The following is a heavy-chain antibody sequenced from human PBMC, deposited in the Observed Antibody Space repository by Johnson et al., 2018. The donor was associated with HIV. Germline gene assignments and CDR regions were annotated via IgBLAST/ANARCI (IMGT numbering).Heavy chain of an antibody. CDR1: GFTFSSYW. J-gene: IGHJ3*02. Sequence: VQLVESGGGLVQPGGSLRLSCATSGFTFSSYWMSWVRQAPGKGLDWVANIKHDGGEKYYVDSVKGRFTISRDNSKNTLYLQMDSLRADDTAVYYCARHGTTVVTRGAFDIWGQGTMVTVSS. V-gene: IGHV3-7*05. CDR3: ARHGTTVVTRGAFDI. D-gene: IGHD4-23*01. CDR2: IKHDGGEK.